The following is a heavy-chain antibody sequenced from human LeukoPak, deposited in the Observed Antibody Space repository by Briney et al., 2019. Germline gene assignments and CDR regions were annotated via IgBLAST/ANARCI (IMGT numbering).Heavy chain of an antibody. Sequence: PSETLSLTCAVYGGSLSGYYWSWIRQPPGKGLEWVGEINHSGNTNYNPSLKSRVTISVDTSKNQFSLKLSSVTAADTAVYYCVLTYYYDSSGFDAFDIWGQGTMVTVSS. D-gene: IGHD3-22*01. CDR1: GGSLSGYY. CDR2: INHSGNT. J-gene: IGHJ3*02. CDR3: VLTYYYDSSGFDAFDI. V-gene: IGHV4-34*01.